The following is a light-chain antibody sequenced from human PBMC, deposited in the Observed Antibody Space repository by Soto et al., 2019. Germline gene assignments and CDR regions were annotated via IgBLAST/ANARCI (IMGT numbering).Light chain of an antibody. J-gene: IGKJ5*01. CDR1: QTISSY. CDR3: QQSYSTPIT. V-gene: IGKV1-39*01. CDR2: VAS. Sequence: DIQMTQSPSSVSASVADIVSITCGASQTISSYLNWYQQKPGKAPKLLIYVASSLQGGVPSRFSGSGSGTDFTLTIGSLQPDDFATYHCQQSYSTPITFGQGTRLEIK.